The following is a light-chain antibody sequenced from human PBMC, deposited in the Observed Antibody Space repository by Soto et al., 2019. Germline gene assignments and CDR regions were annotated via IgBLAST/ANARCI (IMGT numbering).Light chain of an antibody. CDR2: GAS. J-gene: IGKJ1*01. CDR3: QQYGSSPRT. Sequence: EIVLTQSPGTLSLSPGERATLSCRARQSVSSSYFAWYQQKPGQAPRLLIYGASSRATGSPDRFSGSGSGTDFTLTISRLEPEDFAVYYCQQYGSSPRTFGQGTKVEIK. V-gene: IGKV3-20*01. CDR1: QSVSSSY.